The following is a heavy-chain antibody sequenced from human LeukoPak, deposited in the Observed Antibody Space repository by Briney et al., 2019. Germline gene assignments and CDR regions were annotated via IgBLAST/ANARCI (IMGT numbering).Heavy chain of an antibody. CDR3: ARVAGYYYGSRTYWMDV. Sequence: PSGTLSLTCAVSGGSISSSNWWSWVRQPPGKGLEWIGEIYHSGSTSYNPSLKSRVTISVDKSKNQFSLKLRYVTAADTAVYYCARVAGYYYGSRTYWMDVWVQGTTVTVSS. CDR1: GGSISSSNW. CDR2: IYHSGST. D-gene: IGHD3-10*01. J-gene: IGHJ6*02. V-gene: IGHV4-4*02.